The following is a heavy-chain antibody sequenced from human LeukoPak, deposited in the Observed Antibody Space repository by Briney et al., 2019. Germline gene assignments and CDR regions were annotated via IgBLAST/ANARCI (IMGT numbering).Heavy chain of an antibody. CDR2: TYYWGST. CDR3: ARVEGGYGSGRRENYYYYYLDV. V-gene: IGHV4-59*01. CDR1: GGSISSYY. D-gene: IGHD3-10*01. J-gene: IGHJ6*03. Sequence: SETLSLTCIVSGGSISSYYWSWIRQPPGKGLEWIGFTYYWGSTNYKPTLKSRVTISVDTSKKQFPLKLSYGTAEDTAVYYCARVEGGYGSGRRENYYYYYLDVWGKGTTVTISS.